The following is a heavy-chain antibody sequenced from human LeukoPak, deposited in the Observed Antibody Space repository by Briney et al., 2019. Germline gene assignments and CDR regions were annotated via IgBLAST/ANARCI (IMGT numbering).Heavy chain of an antibody. J-gene: IGHJ5*01. D-gene: IGHD6-19*01. CDR1: GGSISSSSYY. V-gene: IGHV4-39*07. Sequence: SETLSLTCTVSGGSISSSSYYWGWIRQPPGKGLEWIGSIYYSGSTYYNPSLKSRVTISVDTSKNQFSLKLSSVTAADTAVYYCARTGYSSGWFDYWGQGTLVTVSS. CDR3: ARTGYSSGWFDY. CDR2: IYYSGST.